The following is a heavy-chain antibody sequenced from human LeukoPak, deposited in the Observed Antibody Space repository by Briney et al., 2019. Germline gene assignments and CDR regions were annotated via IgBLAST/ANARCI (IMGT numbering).Heavy chain of an antibody. J-gene: IGHJ4*02. CDR2: INPNSGGA. V-gene: IGHV1-2*06. CDR1: GYTFTGYY. CDR3: ARDAYSSTTFDY. D-gene: IGHD6-13*01. Sequence: GASVKVSCKASGYTFTGYYLHWVRQAPGQGLDWMGRINPNSGGANYAQKFQGRVTMTRDTSTSIAYMEVSRLRSDDTAVYFCARDAYSSTTFDYWGQGTLVTVSS.